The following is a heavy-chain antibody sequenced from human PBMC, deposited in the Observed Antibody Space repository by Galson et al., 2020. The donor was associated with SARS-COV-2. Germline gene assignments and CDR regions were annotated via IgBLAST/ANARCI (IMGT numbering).Heavy chain of an antibody. Sequence: GESLKISCKTSGYNFIAYDMYWVRQAPGQGLEWMGVINSGSGSATYAQKLQGRVTMTRDTSTSAVYMELSSLRSYDTAVYYCARGPPECATIGCHAGVEPAVPHWYLDLWGRGTLVTVSS. CDR2: INSGSGSA. D-gene: IGHD2-2*01. J-gene: IGHJ2*01. V-gene: IGHV1-46*04. CDR1: GYNFIAYD. CDR3: ARGPPECATIGCHAGVEPAVPHWYLDL.